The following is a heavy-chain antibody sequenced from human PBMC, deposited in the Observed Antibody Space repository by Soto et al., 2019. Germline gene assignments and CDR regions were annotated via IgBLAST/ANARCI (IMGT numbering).Heavy chain of an antibody. CDR1: GYGFTGYP. Sequence: SVNRSRKTAGYGFTGYPMHWVSQAHGQRLEWMGWINAGNGNTKYSQKFQGRVTITRDTSASTAYMELSSLRSEVTAVYYCASGPLGLVLDPWGEG. D-gene: IGHD5-18*01. J-gene: IGHJ5*02. CDR3: ASGPLGLVLDP. CDR2: INAGNGNT. V-gene: IGHV1-3*01.